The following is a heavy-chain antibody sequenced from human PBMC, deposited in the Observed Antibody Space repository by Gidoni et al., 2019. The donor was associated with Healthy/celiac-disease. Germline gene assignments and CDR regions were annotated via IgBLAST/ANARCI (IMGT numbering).Heavy chain of an antibody. J-gene: IGHJ3*02. V-gene: IGHV1-69*01. Sequence: QVQLVQAGAGVKKPGSSVTVSCQASGGTFSRYAFSWVRQAPGQGLGWRGGVSHIIGTTKYAQKIQGRVTITADECTSTAYMELGSLRSEDTAVYYCARGKGYSYGHRAFDIWGQGTMVTVFS. CDR2: VSHIIGTT. D-gene: IGHD5-18*01. CDR1: GGTFSRYA. CDR3: ARGKGYSYGHRAFDI.